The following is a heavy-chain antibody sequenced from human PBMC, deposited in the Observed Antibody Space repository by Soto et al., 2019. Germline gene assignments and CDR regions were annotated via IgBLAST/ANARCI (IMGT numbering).Heavy chain of an antibody. Sequence: EVQLVESGGGLVQPGGSLRLSCAASGFTFSSYERNWVRQAPGKGLEWVSYISSSGSTIYYADSVKGRFTISRDNAKNSLYLQMNSLRAEDTAVYYCARGGSSGWYFDYWGQGTLVTVSS. J-gene: IGHJ4*02. CDR1: GFTFSSYE. D-gene: IGHD6-19*01. CDR3: ARGGSSGWYFDY. V-gene: IGHV3-48*03. CDR2: ISSSGSTI.